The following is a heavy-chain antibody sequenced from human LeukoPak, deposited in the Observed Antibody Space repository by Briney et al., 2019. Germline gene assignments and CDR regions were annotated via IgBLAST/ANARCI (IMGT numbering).Heavy chain of an antibody. Sequence: ASVKVSCKASGYSFTNYGITWVRQAPGQGLEWMGWISAHNGETNYALKFQGRVTLTTDTSTGTAYMELRSLRSDDTAVYYCARDYYYDSSGYGYWGQGTLVTVSS. D-gene: IGHD3-22*01. CDR1: GYSFTNYG. V-gene: IGHV1-18*01. CDR2: ISAHNGET. J-gene: IGHJ4*02. CDR3: ARDYYYDSSGYGY.